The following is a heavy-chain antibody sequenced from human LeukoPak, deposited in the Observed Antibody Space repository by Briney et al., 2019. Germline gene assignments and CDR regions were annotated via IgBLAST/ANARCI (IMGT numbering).Heavy chain of an antibody. CDR1: GFTFSSYW. D-gene: IGHD6-19*01. V-gene: IGHV3-7*01. J-gene: IGHJ4*02. CDR2: IKQDGSEK. CDR3: ARLGDIAVAGTGFDY. Sequence: PGGSLRLSCAASGFTFSSYWMSWVRQAPGKGLEWVANIKQDGSEKYYVDSVKGRFTISRDNAKNSLYLQMNSLRAEDTAVYYCARLGDIAVAGTGFDYWGQGTLVTVSS.